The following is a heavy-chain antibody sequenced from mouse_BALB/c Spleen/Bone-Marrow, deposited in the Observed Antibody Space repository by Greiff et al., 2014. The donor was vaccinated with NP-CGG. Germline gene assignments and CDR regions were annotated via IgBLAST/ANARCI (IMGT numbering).Heavy chain of an antibody. J-gene: IGHJ2*01. CDR3: ARDKGRVFFDY. V-gene: IGHV7-3*02. CDR1: GFTFTDYY. Sequence: EVQVVEPGGGLVQPGGSLRLSCATSGFTFTDYYMNWVRQPPGKALEWLGFIRNKANGYTTEYSASVKGRFTISRDNSQNILYLQMNTLRAEDSATYYCARDKGRVFFDYWGQGTTLTVSS. CDR2: IRNKANGYTT.